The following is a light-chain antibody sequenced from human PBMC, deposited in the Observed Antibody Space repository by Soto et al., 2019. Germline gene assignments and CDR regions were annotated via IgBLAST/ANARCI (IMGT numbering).Light chain of an antibody. CDR2: DAS. V-gene: IGKV1D-13*01. J-gene: IGKJ4*01. CDR3: QQFSNYPLT. CDR1: QGIARA. Sequence: AIHLTQSPSSLSATVGDSVTITCRASQGIARALAWYQQKPGKAPKLLIYDASSLESGVPSRFSGSGYVTDFTLTITSLQTEDFATYYCQQFSNYPLTFGGGTKVEIK.